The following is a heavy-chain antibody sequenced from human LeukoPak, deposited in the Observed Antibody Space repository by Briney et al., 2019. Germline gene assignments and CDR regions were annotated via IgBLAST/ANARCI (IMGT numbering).Heavy chain of an antibody. CDR3: ASGMYSSGWYVPNYYYYYGMDV. CDR2: INPNSGGT. Sequence: GASVNVSCKASGSTFSNYGITWVRQAPGQGLEWMGWINPNSGGTNYAQKFQGRVTMTRDTSISTAYMELSRLRSDDTAVYYCASGMYSSGWYVPNYYYYYGMDVWGQGTTVTVSS. J-gene: IGHJ6*02. D-gene: IGHD6-19*01. V-gene: IGHV1-2*02. CDR1: GSTFSNYG.